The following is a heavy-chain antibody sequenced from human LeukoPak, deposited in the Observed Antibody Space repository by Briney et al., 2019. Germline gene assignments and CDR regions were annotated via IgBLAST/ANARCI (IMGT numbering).Heavy chain of an antibody. CDR2: IIPIFGTA. V-gene: IGHV1-69*05. J-gene: IGHJ6*03. D-gene: IGHD6-6*01. Sequence: SVKVSCKASGGTFSSYAISWVRQAPGQGLEWMGGIIPIFGTANYAQKFQGRVTITTDESTSTAYMELSSLRSEDTAVYYCARIGRRVPWYYYMDVWGKGTTVTVSS. CDR1: GGTFSSYA. CDR3: ARIGRRVPWYYYMDV.